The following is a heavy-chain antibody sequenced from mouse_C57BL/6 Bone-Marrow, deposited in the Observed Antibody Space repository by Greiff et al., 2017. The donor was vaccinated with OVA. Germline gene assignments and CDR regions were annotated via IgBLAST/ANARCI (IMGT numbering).Heavy chain of an antibody. CDR3: ARSGEVRGYYAMDY. CDR1: GYAFTNYL. V-gene: IGHV1-54*01. J-gene: IGHJ4*01. Sequence: QVQLQQSGAELVRPGTSVKVSCKASGYAFTNYLIEWVKQRPGQGLEWIGVINPGSGGTNYNEKFKGKATLTADKSSSTAYMQLSSLTSEDSAVYFCARSGEVRGYYAMDYWGQGTSVTVSS. CDR2: INPGSGGT. D-gene: IGHD2-13*01.